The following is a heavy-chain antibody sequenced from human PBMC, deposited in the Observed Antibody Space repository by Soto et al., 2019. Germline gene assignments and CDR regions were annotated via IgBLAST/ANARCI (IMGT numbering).Heavy chain of an antibody. D-gene: IGHD4-17*01. Sequence: EVQLVESGGGLVQPGGSLRLSCAASGFTFSSYDMYWVRQPTGKGLEWVSAIGTAGDTYYPDSVKGRFTISRENAKNALFLQMDSLRAGATAVYYCARVAYADYTFASWGQGTLVTVSS. J-gene: IGHJ4*02. V-gene: IGHV3-13*01. CDR1: GFTFSSYD. CDR3: ARVAYADYTFAS. CDR2: IGTAGDT.